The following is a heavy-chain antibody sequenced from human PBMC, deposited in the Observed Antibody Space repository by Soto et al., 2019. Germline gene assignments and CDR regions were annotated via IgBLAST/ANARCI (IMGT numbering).Heavy chain of an antibody. CDR1: GYTFTGHY. Sequence: GASVKVSWNASGYTFTGHYMHWVRQAPGQGLEWMGWMNPNSGGTNYAQKFQGRVTMTRDTSIYTAYMELSRLRSDDTAVYYCATTRAYYFDSSGPDAFDIWGQGTLVTVS. D-gene: IGHD3-22*01. V-gene: IGHV1-2*02. J-gene: IGHJ3*02. CDR2: MNPNSGGT. CDR3: ATTRAYYFDSSGPDAFDI.